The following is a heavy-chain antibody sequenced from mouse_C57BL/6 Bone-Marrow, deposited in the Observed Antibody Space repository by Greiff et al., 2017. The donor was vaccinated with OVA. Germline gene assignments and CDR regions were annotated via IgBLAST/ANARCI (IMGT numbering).Heavy chain of an antibody. V-gene: IGHV1-5*01. Sequence: DVKLQESGTVLARPGASVKMSCKTSGYTFTSYWMHWVKQRPGQGLEWIGAIYPGNSDTSYNQKFKGKAKLTAVTSASTAYMELSSLTNEDSAVYYCTRKDYYGSSYRNYWGQGTTLTVSS. D-gene: IGHD1-1*01. CDR1: GYTFTSYW. CDR2: IYPGNSDT. CDR3: TRKDYYGSSYRNY. J-gene: IGHJ2*01.